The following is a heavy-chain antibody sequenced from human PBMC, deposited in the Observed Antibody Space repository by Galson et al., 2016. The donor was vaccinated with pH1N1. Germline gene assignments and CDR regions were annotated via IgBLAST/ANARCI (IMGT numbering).Heavy chain of an antibody. J-gene: IGHJ3*02. CDR1: GDSVSSNSAA. CDR3: ARSEYYYDSSGYRHDTFDI. V-gene: IGHV6-1*01. CDR2: TCYRSKWYN. D-gene: IGHD3-22*01. Sequence: CAISGDSVSSNSAAWNWIRQSPSRGLEWLGRTCYRSKWYNDYGVSVKSRITINPDTSKNQFSLQPNSVTPEDTAVYYCARSEYYYDSSGYRHDTFDIWGQGTTVTVSS.